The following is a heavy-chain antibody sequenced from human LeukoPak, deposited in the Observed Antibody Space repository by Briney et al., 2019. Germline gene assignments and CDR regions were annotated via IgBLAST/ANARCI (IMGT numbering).Heavy chain of an antibody. CDR2: ISWNSGSI. CDR3: ARGYGGFDY. Sequence: GGSLRLSCAASGFTFSSYGMSWVRQAPGKGLEWVSGISWNSGSIGYADSVKGRFTISRDNAKNSLYLQMNSLRAEDTALYYCARGYGGFDYWGQGTLVTVSS. J-gene: IGHJ4*02. V-gene: IGHV3-9*01. D-gene: IGHD3-16*01. CDR1: GFTFSSYG.